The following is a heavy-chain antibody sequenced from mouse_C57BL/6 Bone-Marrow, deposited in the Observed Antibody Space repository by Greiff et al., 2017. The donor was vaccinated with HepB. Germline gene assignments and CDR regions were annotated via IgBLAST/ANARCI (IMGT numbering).Heavy chain of an antibody. CDR1: GFNIKDDY. CDR3: TTPYYEGFAY. J-gene: IGHJ3*01. Sequence: EVQLKESGAELVRPGASVKLSCTASGFNIKDDYMHWVKQRPEQGLEWIGWIDPENGDTEYASKFQGKATITADTSSNTAYLQLSSLTSEDTAVYYCTTPYYEGFAYWGQGTLVTVSA. CDR2: IDPENGDT. D-gene: IGHD1-1*01. V-gene: IGHV14-4*01.